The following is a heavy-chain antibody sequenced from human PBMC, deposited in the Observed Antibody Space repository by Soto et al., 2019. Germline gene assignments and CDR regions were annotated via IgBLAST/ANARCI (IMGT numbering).Heavy chain of an antibody. D-gene: IGHD3-16*01. CDR3: ARIKQDYAVA. J-gene: IGHJ5*02. V-gene: IGHV1-8*01. CDR2: MNPNSGNT. Sequence: QVQLVQSGAEVKKPGASVKVSCKASGYTFTSYDINWVRLATGQGLEWMGWMNPNSGNTAYAQKFQGRVTITRNTSIRTAYMELSSLKSEDTAVYYCARIKQDYAVAWGQGTLVTVSS. CDR1: GYTFTSYD.